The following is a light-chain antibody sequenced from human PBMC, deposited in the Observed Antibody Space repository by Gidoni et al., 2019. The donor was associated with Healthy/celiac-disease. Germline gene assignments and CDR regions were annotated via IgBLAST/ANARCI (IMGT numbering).Light chain of an antibody. CDR2: GAS. V-gene: IGKV3-20*01. CDR1: QSVNSNY. J-gene: IGKJ2*01. Sequence: TVLTQSPGTLPLSPGERATFSCRASQSVNSNYLAWYQQKPGQAPRLLIYGASTRATGIPERFSGSGSGTDFTLTISTLEPEDFALYFCHQYVISPPGYTFGQETRLEI. CDR3: HQYVISPPGYT.